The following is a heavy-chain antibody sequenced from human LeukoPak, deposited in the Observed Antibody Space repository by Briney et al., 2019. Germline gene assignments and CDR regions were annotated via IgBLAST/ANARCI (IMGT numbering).Heavy chain of an antibody. J-gene: IGHJ5*02. Sequence: PSETLSLTCTVSGGSISSYYWSWIRQPPGKGLEWIGYIYYSGSTNYNPSLKSRVTISVDTPKNQFSLKLSSVTAADTAVYYCARVVTMVRGAHNWFDPWGQGTLVTVSS. V-gene: IGHV4-59*01. CDR2: IYYSGST. D-gene: IGHD3-10*01. CDR3: ARVVTMVRGAHNWFDP. CDR1: GGSISSYY.